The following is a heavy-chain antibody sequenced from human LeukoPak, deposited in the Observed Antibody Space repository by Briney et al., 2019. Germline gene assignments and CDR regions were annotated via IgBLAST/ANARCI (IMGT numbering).Heavy chain of an antibody. CDR1: GGTFSSYA. Sequence: SVKVSCKASGGTFSSYAISWVRQAPGQGLEWMGGIIPIFGTANYAQKFQGRVTITTDESTSTAYMELRSLRSDDTAVYYCARDGPWLTTQYFQHWGQGTLVTVSS. J-gene: IGHJ1*01. V-gene: IGHV1-69*05. D-gene: IGHD3-9*01. CDR3: ARDGPWLTTQYFQH. CDR2: IIPIFGTA.